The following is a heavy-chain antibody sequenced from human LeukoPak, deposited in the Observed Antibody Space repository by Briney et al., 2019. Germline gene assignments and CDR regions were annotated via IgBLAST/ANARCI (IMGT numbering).Heavy chain of an antibody. CDR2: ITPIFGTA. CDR1: GGTFSSYA. Sequence: ASVKVSCKASGGTFSSYAISWVRQAPGQGLEWMGGITPIFGTANYAQKFQGRVTITADESTSTAYMELSSLRSEDTAVYYCARDEARITIFGVAGYFDYWGQGTLVTVSS. V-gene: IGHV1-69*13. J-gene: IGHJ4*02. CDR3: ARDEARITIFGVAGYFDY. D-gene: IGHD3-3*01.